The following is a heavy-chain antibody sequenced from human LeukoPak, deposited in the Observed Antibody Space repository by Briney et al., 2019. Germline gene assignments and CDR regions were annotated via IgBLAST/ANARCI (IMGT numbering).Heavy chain of an antibody. V-gene: IGHV3-9*01. J-gene: IGHJ4*02. CDR1: GFTFDDYA. CDR3: AKDARRNSGSYFGYFDN. D-gene: IGHD1-26*01. CDR2: ISWNRGSI. Sequence: GGSLRLSCAASGFTFDDYAMHWVRQAPGKGLEWVPGISWNRGSIGYADSVKGRFTISRDNAKNSLYLQMNSLRPEDTALYYCAKDARRNSGSYFGYFDNWGQGTLVTVSS.